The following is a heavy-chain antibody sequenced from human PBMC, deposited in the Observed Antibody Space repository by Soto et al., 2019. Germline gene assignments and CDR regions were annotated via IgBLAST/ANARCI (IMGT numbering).Heavy chain of an antibody. CDR1: GFTFTSSA. D-gene: IGHD3-10*01. J-gene: IGHJ6*02. CDR3: ARDARVRGVIITYYYYGMDV. CDR2: IAVGSGNT. Sequence: SVKVSCXASGFTFTSSAVQWVRQARGQRLEWIGWIAVGSGNTNYAQKLQGRVTMTTDTSTSTAYMELRSLRSDDTAAYYCARDARVRGVIITYYYYGMDVWGQGTTVTVSS. V-gene: IGHV1-58*01.